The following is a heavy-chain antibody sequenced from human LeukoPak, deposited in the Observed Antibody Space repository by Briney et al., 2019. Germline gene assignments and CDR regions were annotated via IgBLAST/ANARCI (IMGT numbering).Heavy chain of an antibody. CDR1: GFKFSDHY. V-gene: IGHV3-21*01. Sequence: PGGSLRLSCAASGFKFSDHYIDWVRQAPGKGLEWVSSISSSSSYIYYADSVKGRFTISRDNAKNSLYLQMNSLRAEDTAVYYCARAGDGTADYWGQGTLVTVSS. J-gene: IGHJ4*02. CDR3: ARAGDGTADY. D-gene: IGHD1-14*01. CDR2: ISSSSSYI.